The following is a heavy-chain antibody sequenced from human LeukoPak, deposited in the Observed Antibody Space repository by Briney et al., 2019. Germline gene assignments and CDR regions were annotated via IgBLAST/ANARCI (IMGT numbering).Heavy chain of an antibody. CDR3: ARDGEYYDFWSGVIDY. J-gene: IGHJ4*02. CDR1: GYTFTGYY. Sequence: ASVKVSCKDSGYTFTGYYMHWVRQAPGQGLEWMGWINPNSGGTNYAQKFQGRVTMTRDTSISTAYMELSRLRSDDTAVYYCARDGEYYDFWSGVIDYWGQGTLVTVSS. V-gene: IGHV1-2*02. D-gene: IGHD3-3*01. CDR2: INPNSGGT.